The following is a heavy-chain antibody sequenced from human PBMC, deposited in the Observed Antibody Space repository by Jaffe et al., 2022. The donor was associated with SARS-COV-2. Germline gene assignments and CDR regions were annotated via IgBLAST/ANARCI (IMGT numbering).Heavy chain of an antibody. D-gene: IGHD3-16*01. Sequence: EVQLVESGGGLVQPGGSLRLSCAASRFTFSNYYMTWIRQAPGKGLEWVANINKDGSEKHYVDSVQGRFTVSRDNAKNSLYLQMNSLRADDTAVYYCTSYPFGNWGQGTLVTVSS. CDR3: TSYPFGN. J-gene: IGHJ4*02. V-gene: IGHV3-7*01. CDR2: INKDGSEK. CDR1: RFTFSNYY.